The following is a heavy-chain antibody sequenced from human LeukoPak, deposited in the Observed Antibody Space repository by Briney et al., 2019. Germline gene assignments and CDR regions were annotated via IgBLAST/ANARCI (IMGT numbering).Heavy chain of an antibody. J-gene: IGHJ4*02. Sequence: GGSQRLSCVASGFTFSSYAMHWVRQAPGKGLEWVAFISHDGTNKYYADSVKGRFTISRDNSKHTLYLQMNSLRAEDTAVYYCARDEVSIGSSESYFDYWGQGTLVTVSS. CDR2: ISHDGTNK. CDR1: GFTFSSYA. D-gene: IGHD2-2*01. V-gene: IGHV3-30-3*01. CDR3: ARDEVSIGSSESYFDY.